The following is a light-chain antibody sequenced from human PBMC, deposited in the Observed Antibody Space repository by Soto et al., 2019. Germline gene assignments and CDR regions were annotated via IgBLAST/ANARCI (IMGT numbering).Light chain of an antibody. CDR1: SSDVGGYNY. J-gene: IGLJ3*02. Sequence: QSALTQPASVSGSPGQSITISCTGTSSDVGGYNYVSWYQQYPGKAPKLMIYEVSNRPSGVSNRFSGSKSGNTASLTISGLQAEDEADYYCAAWDDSLSGWVFGGGTQLTVL. CDR3: AAWDDSLSGWV. CDR2: EVS. V-gene: IGLV2-14*01.